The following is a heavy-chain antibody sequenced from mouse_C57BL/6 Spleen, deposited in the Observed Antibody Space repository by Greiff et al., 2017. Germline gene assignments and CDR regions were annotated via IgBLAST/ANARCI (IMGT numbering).Heavy chain of an antibody. J-gene: IGHJ2*01. D-gene: IGHD1-1*01. CDR1: GYTFSDYY. V-gene: IGHV1-26*01. CDR3: ARGGGSRPFYFNY. Sequence: EVQLQQSGPELVKPGASVKISCKASGYTFSDYYMNWVKQSHGKSLEWIGDINPNNGGTSYNQKFKGKATLTVDKSSSTAYMELRSLTSEDSAVYYYARGGGSRPFYFNYWGKGTTLTVST. CDR2: INPNNGGT.